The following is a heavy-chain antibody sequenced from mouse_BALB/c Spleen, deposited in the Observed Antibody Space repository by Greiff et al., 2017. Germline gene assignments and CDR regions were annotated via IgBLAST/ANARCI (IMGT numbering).Heavy chain of an antibody. CDR3: ARSVWYGGFDY. D-gene: IGHD2-10*02. J-gene: IGHJ2*01. Sequence: VQLKESGAELVKPGASVKLSCTASGFNIKDTYMHWVKQRPEQGLEWIGRIDPANGNTKYDPKFQGKATITADTSSNTAYLQLSSLTSEDTAVYYCARSVWYGGFDYWGQGTTLTVSS. CDR1: GFNIKDTY. CDR2: IDPANGNT. V-gene: IGHV14-3*02.